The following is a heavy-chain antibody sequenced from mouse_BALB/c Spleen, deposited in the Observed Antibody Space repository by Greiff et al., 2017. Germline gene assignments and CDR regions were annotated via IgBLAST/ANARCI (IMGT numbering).Heavy chain of an antibody. CDR3: ARLDLYYYGSSYGYAMDY. CDR2: IYPGDGDT. D-gene: IGHD1-1*01. V-gene: IGHV1-87*01. J-gene: IGHJ4*01. Sequence: VQLQESGAELARPGASVKLSCKASGYTFTSYWMQWVKQRPGQGLEWIGAIYPGDGDTRYTQKFKGKATLTADKSSSTAYMQLSSLASEDSAVYYCARLDLYYYGSSYGYAMDYWGQGTSVTVSS. CDR1: GYTFTSYW.